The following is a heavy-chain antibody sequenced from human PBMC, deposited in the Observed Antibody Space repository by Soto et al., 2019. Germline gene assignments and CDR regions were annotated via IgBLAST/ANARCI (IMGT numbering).Heavy chain of an antibody. CDR2: ISSSGSTI. CDR3: AKDPPWTVGPLAMDV. V-gene: IGHV3-48*03. J-gene: IGHJ6*02. D-gene: IGHD1-26*01. CDR1: GFTFSSYE. Sequence: HPGGSLRLSCAASGFTFSSYEMNWVRQAPGEGLEWVSYISSSGSTIYYADSVKGRFTISRDNAKNSLYLQMNSLRAEDTAVYYCAKDPPWTVGPLAMDVWGQGTTVTVSS.